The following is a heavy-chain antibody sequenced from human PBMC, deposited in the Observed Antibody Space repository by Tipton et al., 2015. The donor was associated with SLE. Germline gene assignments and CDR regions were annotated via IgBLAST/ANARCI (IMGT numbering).Heavy chain of an antibody. D-gene: IGHD1-26*01. CDR1: GYTFTGYG. J-gene: IGHJ4*02. Sequence: QLVQSGAEVKKPGASVKVSCKASGYTFTGYGISWVRQAPGQGLEWMGWISVYNGNTNYAQKLQGRVTMTTDTSTTTAYMELRSLRPDDTAVYYCARDNEGAPSFDYWGQGTLVTVSS. CDR2: ISVYNGNT. V-gene: IGHV1-18*01. CDR3: ARDNEGAPSFDY.